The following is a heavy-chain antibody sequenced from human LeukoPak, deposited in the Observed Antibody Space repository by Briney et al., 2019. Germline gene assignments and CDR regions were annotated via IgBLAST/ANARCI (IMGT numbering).Heavy chain of an antibody. V-gene: IGHV5-10-1*01. Sequence: GESLKISFKGSGYSFTSYWISWVRPMPGKGLAWMGRIDPSDSYTNYSPSFQGHVTISADKSISTAYLQWSSLKASDTAMYYCARQPMYYYGSGSSTHSDDYWGQGTLVTVSS. CDR2: IDPSDSYT. CDR1: GYSFTSYW. J-gene: IGHJ4*02. D-gene: IGHD3-10*01. CDR3: ARQPMYYYGSGSSTHSDDY.